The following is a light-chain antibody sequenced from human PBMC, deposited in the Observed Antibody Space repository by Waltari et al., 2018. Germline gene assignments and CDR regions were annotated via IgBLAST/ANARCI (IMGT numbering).Light chain of an antibody. J-gene: IGKJ2*01. CDR2: HAS. V-gene: IGKV6-21*01. CDR1: QSIGSS. CDR3: HQSSSLPYS. Sequence: EIVLTQSPDFQSVTPKEKVTITGRARQSIGSSLNCYQQKPDQSPKLLIKHASQSFSGFPSRFSGSGSGTDFTLTINSLEAEDAATYYCHQSSSLPYSFGQGTKLEIK.